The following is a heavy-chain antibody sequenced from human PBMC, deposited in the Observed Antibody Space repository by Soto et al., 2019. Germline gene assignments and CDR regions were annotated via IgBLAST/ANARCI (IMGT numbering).Heavy chain of an antibody. D-gene: IGHD3-10*01. Sequence: VGSLRLSCAASGFSFGSYSMSWVRQAPGKGLEWVSSISSSSTYIHYGDSVKGRFTISRDNAKNSLNLQMNSLRADDTAVYFCARDTNYYASGSGADYWGQGILVTVSS. J-gene: IGHJ4*02. CDR1: GFSFGSYS. CDR2: ISSSSTYI. CDR3: ARDTNYYASGSGADY. V-gene: IGHV3-21*01.